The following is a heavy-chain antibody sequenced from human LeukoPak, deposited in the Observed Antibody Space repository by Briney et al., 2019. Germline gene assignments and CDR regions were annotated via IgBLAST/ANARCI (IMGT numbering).Heavy chain of an antibody. Sequence: GESLKISCKGSGYSFTSYWIGWVRQMPGKGLEWMGIIYPGDSDTRYSPSFQGQVTISADKSISTAYLQWGSLKASDTAMYYCARHDRGYYFGMDVWGQGTTVTVSS. V-gene: IGHV5-51*01. CDR3: ARHDRGYYFGMDV. CDR2: IYPGDSDT. J-gene: IGHJ6*02. CDR1: GYSFTSYW.